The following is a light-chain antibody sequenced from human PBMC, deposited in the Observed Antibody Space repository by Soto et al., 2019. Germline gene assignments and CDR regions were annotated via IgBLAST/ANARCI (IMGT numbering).Light chain of an antibody. CDR2: DAS. J-gene: IGKJ3*01. V-gene: IGKV3-11*01. Sequence: EIVLTQSPATLSLSPGERATLSCRASQSVSSYLAWYQQKPGQAPRLLIYDASNRATGIPARFSGSGSGTDFTLTISRLAPEDFAVYYWQHSSNWPITFGPGTKVDIK. CDR1: QSVSSY. CDR3: QHSSNWPIT.